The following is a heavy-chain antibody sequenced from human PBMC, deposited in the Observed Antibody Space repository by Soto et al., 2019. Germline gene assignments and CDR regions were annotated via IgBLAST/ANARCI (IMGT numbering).Heavy chain of an antibody. CDR3: AREGLHLGNYFDC. CDR2: IYYSGTT. D-gene: IGHD5-12*01. Sequence: SQTLSLTCTVSGGSLSGGGYYWSWIRQHPGKGLEWIGYIYYSGTTSYNPSLKSRVTISVDTSKNQFFLNVSSVTVADTAVYYCAREGLHLGNYFDCWGQGTLVTVSS. CDR1: GGSLSGGGYY. J-gene: IGHJ4*02. V-gene: IGHV4-31*03.